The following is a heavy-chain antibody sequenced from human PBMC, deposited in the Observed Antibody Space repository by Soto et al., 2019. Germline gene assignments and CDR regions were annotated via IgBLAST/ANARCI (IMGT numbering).Heavy chain of an antibody. J-gene: IGHJ4*02. V-gene: IGHV1-46*01. CDR2: ISPDGGRT. Sequence: GGSVKVSGNASGYTFTTYYMDWVRQAPGQGLEWMGIISPDGGRTSYAQKFQGRVTMNRDTSTSTVYMELIRLRSEDTAVYYCATRDPGHYWGQGTLVTVSS. CDR1: GYTFTTYY. CDR3: ATRDPGHY.